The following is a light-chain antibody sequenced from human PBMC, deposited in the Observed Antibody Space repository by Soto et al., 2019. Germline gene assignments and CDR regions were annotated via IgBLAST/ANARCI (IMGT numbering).Light chain of an antibody. CDR3: MSYTSSSTNYV. CDR1: NSEVGGYNY. CDR2: DVN. J-gene: IGLJ1*01. Sequence: QSALTHPASVSGSPGQSITISCTGTNSEVGGYNYVSWYQQHPCKAPKLMIYDVNNRPSGVSNRFSGSKSGNTASLTISGLQAEDEADYYCMSYTSSSTNYVFGTGTKVTVL. V-gene: IGLV2-14*01.